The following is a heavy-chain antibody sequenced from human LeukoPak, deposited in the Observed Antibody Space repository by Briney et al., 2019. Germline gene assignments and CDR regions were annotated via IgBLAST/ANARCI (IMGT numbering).Heavy chain of an antibody. Sequence: ASVKVSCKASGYTFTSYDINWVRQATGQGLEWRGWMNPNSGNTGYAQKCQGRVTITRNTSISTAYMELSSLRSEDTAVYYCARETRITGTPFDIWGQGTMVTVSS. CDR3: ARETRITGTPFDI. CDR1: GYTFTSYD. D-gene: IGHD1-20*01. CDR2: MNPNSGNT. V-gene: IGHV1-8*03. J-gene: IGHJ3*02.